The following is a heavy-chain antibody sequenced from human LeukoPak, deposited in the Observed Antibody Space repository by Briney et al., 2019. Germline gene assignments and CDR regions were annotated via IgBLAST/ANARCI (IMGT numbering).Heavy chain of an antibody. Sequence: SETLSLTCTVSGGSIRSYYWSWIRQPPGKGLEWIGYIHYIGSTNYNPSLKSRVNISVDTSKNKFSPQQSSVNATDTAVYFCARHSSSWYHDYWGQGTLVTVSS. CDR2: IHYIGST. J-gene: IGHJ4*02. CDR1: GGSIRSYY. D-gene: IGHD6-13*01. CDR3: ARHSSSWYHDY. V-gene: IGHV4-59*08.